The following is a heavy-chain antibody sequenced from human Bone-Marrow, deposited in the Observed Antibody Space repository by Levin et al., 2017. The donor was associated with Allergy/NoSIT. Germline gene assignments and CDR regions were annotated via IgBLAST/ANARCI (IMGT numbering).Heavy chain of an antibody. J-gene: IGHJ6*02. CDR3: ARGRLYSGEGLDV. D-gene: IGHD2-21*01. Sequence: WASVKVSCKASGYTFIRHDLSWVRQAPGQGPEWMGWMNPNSGQSGYARKFKGRLSITRDTSISTAYMELSSLTAEDTAVYYCARGRLYSGEGLDVWGQGTTVIVSS. CDR1: GYTFIRHD. V-gene: IGHV1-8*01. CDR2: MNPNSGQS.